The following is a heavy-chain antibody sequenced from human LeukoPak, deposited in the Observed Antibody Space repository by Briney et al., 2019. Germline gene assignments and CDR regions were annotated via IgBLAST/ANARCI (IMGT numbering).Heavy chain of an antibody. CDR3: ARAFPWLDDY. V-gene: IGHV3-48*03. J-gene: IGHJ4*02. Sequence: GGSLRLSCAASGFTFSSYEMNWVRQAPGKGLEWVSYISSSGSTIYYADSVKGRFTISRDNAKNSLYLQMSSLRAEDTAIYYCARAFPWLDDYWGQGTLVTVSS. CDR1: GFTFSSYE. CDR2: ISSSGSTI. D-gene: IGHD6-19*01.